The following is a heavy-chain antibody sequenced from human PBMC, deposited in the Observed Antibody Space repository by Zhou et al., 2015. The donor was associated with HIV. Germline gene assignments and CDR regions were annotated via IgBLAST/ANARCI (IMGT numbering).Heavy chain of an antibody. CDR3: ARDLIDLYQPYTNWFDP. Sequence: QVQLVQSGAEVKKPGASVTVSCKGSGYTFTGYYIHWVRQAPGQGLEWMGRINPKSGDAIYAQQFQGRVTMTRDTSIRTVYMELSRLRSDDTAVYYCARDLIDLYQPYTNWFDPWARERRSSSPQ. J-gene: IGHJ5*02. D-gene: IGHD2-2*02. CDR1: GYTFTGYY. CDR2: INPKSGDA. V-gene: IGHV1-2*06.